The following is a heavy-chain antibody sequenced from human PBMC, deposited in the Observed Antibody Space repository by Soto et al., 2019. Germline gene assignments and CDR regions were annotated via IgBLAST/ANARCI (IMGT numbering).Heavy chain of an antibody. CDR3: ARSRRDILTDNLVEDYYGMDV. Sequence: ASVKVSCKASGYTFTSYYMHWVRQAPGQGLEWMGIINPSGGSTSYAQKFQGRVTMTRDTSTSTVYMELSSLRSEDTAVYYCARSRRDILTDNLVEDYYGMDVWGQGTTVTVSS. CDR2: INPSGGST. J-gene: IGHJ6*02. D-gene: IGHD3-9*01. CDR1: GYTFTSYY. V-gene: IGHV1-46*01.